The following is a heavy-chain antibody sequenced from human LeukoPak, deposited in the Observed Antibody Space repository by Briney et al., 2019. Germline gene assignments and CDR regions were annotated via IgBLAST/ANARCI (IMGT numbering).Heavy chain of an antibody. J-gene: IGHJ6*04. CDR1: GFSLSTSGMC. Sequence: ESGPALVKPTQTLTLTCNFSGFSLSTSGMCGSWIRQPPGKALEWLALIVWDDDKYYSPSLKTRLTISKDTSKNQLVLTTTNVEPVDTATCYCARDTDIVATYGMDVWGKGTTVTVSS. V-gene: IGHV2-70*01. D-gene: IGHD5-12*01. CDR3: ARDTDIVATYGMDV. CDR2: IVWDDDK.